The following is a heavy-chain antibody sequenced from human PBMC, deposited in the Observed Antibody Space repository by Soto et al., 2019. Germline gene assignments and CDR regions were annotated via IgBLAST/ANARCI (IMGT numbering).Heavy chain of an antibody. CDR3: ARTFCSTTSCQAHDMDV. J-gene: IGHJ6*02. D-gene: IGHD2-2*01. CDR1: GGSVSSGSYY. V-gene: IGHV4-61*01. Sequence: KPSETLSLTCTVSGGSVSSGSYYWTWIRQPPGKGLEWIGYIYYSGSTNYNPSLKSRVTISLDTSNSQFSLRLSSVTAADTAFYYCARTFCSTTSCQAHDMDVWGQGTTVTVSS. CDR2: IYYSGST.